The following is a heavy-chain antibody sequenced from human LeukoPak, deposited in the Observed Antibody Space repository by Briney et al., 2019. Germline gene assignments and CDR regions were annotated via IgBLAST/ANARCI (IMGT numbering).Heavy chain of an antibody. CDR2: INPNSGDT. CDR3: ARDYCSSTSCLFDY. V-gene: IGHV1-2*06. CDR1: GYTFTSYG. J-gene: IGHJ4*02. D-gene: IGHD2-2*01. Sequence: ASVKVSCKAAGYTFTSYGITWVRQAPGQGLEWMGRINPNSGDTNYAQKFQGRVTMTRDTSISTAYMELSRLRSDDTAVYYCARDYCSSTSCLFDYWGQGTLVSVSS.